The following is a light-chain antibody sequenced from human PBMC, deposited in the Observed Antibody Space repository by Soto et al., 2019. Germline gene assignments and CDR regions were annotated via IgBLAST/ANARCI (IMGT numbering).Light chain of an antibody. CDR3: QQTYSTPWT. Sequence: IQMTQSPSSLSASVGDRVTITCRASRSIYNYLHWYQQKPGKAPKLLIYGASTLQGGVPSRFSGSVSGTEFTITISSLQPGDLATYFCQQTYSTPWTFGQGTQVDI. CDR2: GAS. CDR1: RSIYNY. V-gene: IGKV1-39*01. J-gene: IGKJ1*01.